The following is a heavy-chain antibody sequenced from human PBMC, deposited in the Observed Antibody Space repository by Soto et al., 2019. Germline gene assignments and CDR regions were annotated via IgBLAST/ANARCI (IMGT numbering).Heavy chain of an antibody. Sequence: GESLRLSCAASGFTFSNYAMNWVRQAPGKGLEWVSGISGGSGDSTFYADSVKGRFTISRDNSKNTLHLQMNSLRTEDTAVYYCAKNQPSWATRAAFDYWGQGTLVTVSS. CDR3: AKNQPSWATRAAFDY. CDR1: GFTFSNYA. CDR2: ISGGSGDST. D-gene: IGHD2-2*01. J-gene: IGHJ4*02. V-gene: IGHV3-23*01.